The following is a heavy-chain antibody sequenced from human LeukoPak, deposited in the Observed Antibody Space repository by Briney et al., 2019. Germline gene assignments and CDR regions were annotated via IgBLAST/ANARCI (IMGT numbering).Heavy chain of an antibody. Sequence: SETLSLTCTVSRGSISGSSYYWGWIRQPPGKGLEWIRSIYYSGSTYYNPSLKSRVTISVDTSRNQFSLKLSSVTAADTAVYYCTPITGTKGAFDIWGQGTMVTVSS. V-gene: IGHV4-39*07. D-gene: IGHD1-20*01. J-gene: IGHJ3*02. CDR2: IYYSGST. CDR1: RGSISGSSYY. CDR3: TPITGTKGAFDI.